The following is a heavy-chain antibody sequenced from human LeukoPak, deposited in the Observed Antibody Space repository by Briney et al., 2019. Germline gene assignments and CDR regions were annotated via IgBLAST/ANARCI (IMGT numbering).Heavy chain of an antibody. Sequence: GASVKVSCKASGYTFTSYDINWVRQATGQGLEWMGWMNPNSGNTGYAQKFQGRVTMTRNTSISTAYMELRSLRSDDTAVYYCARDHANSSGWYLYYYYYYMDVWGKGTTVTVSS. CDR2: MNPNSGNT. D-gene: IGHD6-19*01. V-gene: IGHV1-8*01. J-gene: IGHJ6*03. CDR3: ARDHANSSGWYLYYYYYYMDV. CDR1: GYTFTSYD.